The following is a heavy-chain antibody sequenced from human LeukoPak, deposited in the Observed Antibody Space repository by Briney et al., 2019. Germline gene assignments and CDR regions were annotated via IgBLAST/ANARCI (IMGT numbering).Heavy chain of an antibody. Sequence: GGSLRLSCAASGFTFSSYSMNWVRQAPGKGLEWVSSISSSSSYIYYADSVKGRFTISRDNAKNSLYLQMNSLRAEDTAVYYCARDQEWFLKDYYYYYGMDVWGQGTTVTVSS. D-gene: IGHD3-3*01. J-gene: IGHJ6*02. V-gene: IGHV3-21*01. CDR1: GFTFSSYS. CDR2: ISSSSSYI. CDR3: ARDQEWFLKDYYYYYGMDV.